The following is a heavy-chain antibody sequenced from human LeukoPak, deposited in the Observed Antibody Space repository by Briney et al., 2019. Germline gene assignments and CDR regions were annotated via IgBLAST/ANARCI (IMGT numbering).Heavy chain of an antibody. D-gene: IGHD6-13*01. CDR1: GFTFSSYA. Sequence: GGSLRLSCTASGFTFSSYAMSWVRQAPGKGLEWVSAISGSGGSTYYADSVKGRFTISRDNSKNTLYLQMNSLRAEDTAVYYCAKDWVASSWFNWFDPWGQGTLVTVSS. CDR3: AKDWVASSWFNWFDP. CDR2: ISGSGGST. V-gene: IGHV3-23*01. J-gene: IGHJ5*02.